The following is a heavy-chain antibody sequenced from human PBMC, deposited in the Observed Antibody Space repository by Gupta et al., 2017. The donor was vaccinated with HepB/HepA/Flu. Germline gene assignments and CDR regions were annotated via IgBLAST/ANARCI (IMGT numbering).Heavy chain of an antibody. V-gene: IGHV3-23*01. CDR1: GFTFSNYA. Sequence: EVQLLESGGGLVQPGGSLRLSCAASGFTFSNYAMSWVRQAPGKGLEWVSAISRSGGDMFYADSVKGRFTISRDNSKNMLDLQVNSLRAEDTAVYYCAKSNSGWSTWGHWGQGTLVTVSS. CDR3: AKSNSGWSTWGH. CDR2: ISRSGGDM. D-gene: IGHD6-19*01. J-gene: IGHJ4*02.